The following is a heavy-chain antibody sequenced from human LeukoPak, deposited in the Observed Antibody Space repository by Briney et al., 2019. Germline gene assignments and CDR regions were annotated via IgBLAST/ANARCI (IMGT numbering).Heavy chain of an antibody. CDR3: ARGGIVRGSGSRRKQAPLDY. CDR2: INHSGST. J-gene: IGHJ4*02. Sequence: PSETLPLTCAVYGGSFSGYYWSWIRQPPGKGLEWIGEINHSGSTNYNPSLKSRVTISVDTSKNQFSLKLSSVTAADTAVYYSARGGIVRGSGSRRKQAPLDYWGQGTLVTVSS. D-gene: IGHD6-13*01. CDR1: GGSFSGYY. V-gene: IGHV4-34*01.